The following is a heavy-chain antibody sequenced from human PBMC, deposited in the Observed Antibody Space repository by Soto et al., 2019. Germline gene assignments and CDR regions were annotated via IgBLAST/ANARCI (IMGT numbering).Heavy chain of an antibody. CDR3: AQTLGLAVAGPGRFDL. CDR2: IIPIFGRA. Sequence: QVQLVQSGAEVKKPESSVKVSCKASGGSFSSYAISWVRQAPGQGLEWMGGIIPIFGRANYAQNFQGRVTITAAASTSTAYMELSSLRSEYTAVYYCAQTLGLAVAGPGRFDLWGRGTLVTVSS. J-gene: IGHJ2*01. D-gene: IGHD6-19*01. V-gene: IGHV1-69*12. CDR1: GGSFSSYA.